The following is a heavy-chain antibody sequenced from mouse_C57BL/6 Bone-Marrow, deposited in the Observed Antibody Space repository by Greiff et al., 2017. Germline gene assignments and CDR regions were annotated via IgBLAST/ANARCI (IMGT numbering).Heavy chain of an antibody. V-gene: IGHV3-6*01. Sequence: EVQLQQSGPGLVKPSQSLSLTCSVTGYSITSGYYWNWIRQFPGNKLEWMGYISYDGSNNYNPSLKNRISITRDTSKNQFFLKLNSVTTEDTATYYCARAAMGGYDGDYYAMDYWGQGTSVTVSS. J-gene: IGHJ4*01. CDR1: GYSITSGYY. CDR3: ARAAMGGYDGDYYAMDY. D-gene: IGHD2-2*01. CDR2: ISYDGSN.